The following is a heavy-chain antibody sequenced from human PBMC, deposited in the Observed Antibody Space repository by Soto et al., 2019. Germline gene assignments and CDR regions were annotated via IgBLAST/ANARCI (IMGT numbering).Heavy chain of an antibody. V-gene: IGHV1-69*06. CDR2: IIPIFGTA. CDR1: GGTFSSYA. CDR3: ASPLWNYYDSSGYHLLGY. J-gene: IGHJ4*02. D-gene: IGHD3-22*01. Sequence: GASVKVSCKASGGTFSSYAISWVRQAPGQGLEWMGGIIPIFGTANYAQKFQGRVTITADKSTSTAYMELSSLRSEDTAVYYCASPLWNYYDSSGYHLLGYWGQGTLVTVS.